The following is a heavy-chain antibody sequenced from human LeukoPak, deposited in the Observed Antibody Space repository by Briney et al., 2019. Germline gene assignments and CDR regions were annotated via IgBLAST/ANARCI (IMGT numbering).Heavy chain of an antibody. J-gene: IGHJ4*02. V-gene: IGHV3-23*01. D-gene: IGHD3-10*01. CDR3: AKDGGVWFGESNDY. Sequence: GGSLRLSCAASGFTFSSYGMSWVRQAPGKGLEWVSAISGSGGSIYYADSVKGRFTISRDNFKNTLYLQMNSLRADDTAVYYCAKDGGVWFGESNDYWGQGTLVTVSS. CDR1: GFTFSSYG. CDR2: ISGSGGSI.